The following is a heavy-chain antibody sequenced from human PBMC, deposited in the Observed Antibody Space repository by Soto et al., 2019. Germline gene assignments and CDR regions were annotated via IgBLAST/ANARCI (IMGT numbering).Heavy chain of an antibody. J-gene: IGHJ5*02. CDR3: ARDLMYTSSPDSWFDP. Sequence: QVQLVQSGVEVTKPGASVRVSCKTSGYTFVSYGINWVRQAPAQGLEWMGWISTGSGNIIYAQKFQGRVTLTTDTSTSTCFMDLRSLRFDDTAVYYCARDLMYTSSPDSWFDPWGQGNLVTVS. V-gene: IGHV1-18*01. CDR2: ISTGSGNI. CDR1: GYTFVSYG. D-gene: IGHD2-2*01.